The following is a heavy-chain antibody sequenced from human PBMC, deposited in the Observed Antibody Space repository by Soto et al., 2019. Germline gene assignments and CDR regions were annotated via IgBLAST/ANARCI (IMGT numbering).Heavy chain of an antibody. D-gene: IGHD2-2*02. CDR2: IDWDDDK. CDR3: ARIPIVVVPAAIPHYYYYAMDV. Sequence: SGPTLVNPTQTLTLTCTFSGFSLSTSGMCVSWIRQPPGKALEWLALIDWDDDKYYSTSLKTRLTISKDTSKNQVVLTMTNMDPVDTATYYCARIPIVVVPAAIPHYYYYAMDVWGQGTTVTVSS. CDR1: GFSLSTSGMC. V-gene: IGHV2-70*01. J-gene: IGHJ6*02.